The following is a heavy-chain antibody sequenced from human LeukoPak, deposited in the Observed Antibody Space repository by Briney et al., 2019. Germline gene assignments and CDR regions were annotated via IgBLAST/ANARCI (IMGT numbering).Heavy chain of an antibody. CDR1: GFTFSSYW. J-gene: IGHJ4*02. D-gene: IGHD4-17*01. V-gene: IGHV3-7*03. CDR3: ATLVYGDLPFDY. CDR2: IKQDGSEK. Sequence: GGSLRLSCAASGFTFSSYWMSWVRQAPGKGLEWVVNIKQDGSEKYYVDSVKGRFTISRDNAKNSLYLQMNSLRAEDTAVYYCATLVYGDLPFDYWGQGTLVTVSS.